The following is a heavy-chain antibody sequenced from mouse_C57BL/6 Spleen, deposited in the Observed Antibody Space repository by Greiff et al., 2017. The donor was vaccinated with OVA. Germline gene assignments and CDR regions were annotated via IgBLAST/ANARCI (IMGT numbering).Heavy chain of an antibody. CDR3: GLSSGYVWFAH. V-gene: IGHV1-59*01. J-gene: IGHJ3*01. CDR1: GYTFTSYW. Sequence: QVQLQQPGAELVRPGTSVKLSCKASGYTFTSYWMHWVKQRPGQGLEWIGVIDPSDSYTNYNQKFKGKATLTVDTSSSTAYMQLSSLTSEDSAVYYCGLSSGYVWFAHWGQGTLVTVSA. CDR2: IDPSDSYT. D-gene: IGHD3-2*02.